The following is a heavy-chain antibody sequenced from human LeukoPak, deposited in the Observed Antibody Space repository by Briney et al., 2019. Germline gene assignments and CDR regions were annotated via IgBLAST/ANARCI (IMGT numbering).Heavy chain of an antibody. CDR1: GASVGSAGYY. Sequence: TSETLSLICTVSGASVGSAGYYWSWIRQPPGGGLEWIGYIYYISNTNYNPSLRSRVTMSVDPSKNQFSLKLNSVTAADTAVYYCARTQSQSGSYRYYFGYWGQGTLVTVPS. CDR2: IYYISNT. V-gene: IGHV4-61*08. J-gene: IGHJ4*02. D-gene: IGHD1-26*01. CDR3: ARTQSQSGSYRYYFGY.